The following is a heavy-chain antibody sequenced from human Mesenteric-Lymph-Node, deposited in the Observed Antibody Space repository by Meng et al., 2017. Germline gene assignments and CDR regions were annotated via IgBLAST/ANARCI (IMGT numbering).Heavy chain of an antibody. Sequence: HVPLKESGPGLVQPSGTLSLTCAVSGGSISSSNWWSWVRQPPGKGLEWIGEIYHSGSTNYNPSLKSRVTISVDTSKNQFSLKLSSVTAADTAVYYCAREALHYYDSSVLAYWGQGTLVTVSS. CDR3: AREALHYYDSSVLAY. D-gene: IGHD3-22*01. CDR2: IYHSGST. CDR1: GGSISSSNW. V-gene: IGHV4-4*02. J-gene: IGHJ4*02.